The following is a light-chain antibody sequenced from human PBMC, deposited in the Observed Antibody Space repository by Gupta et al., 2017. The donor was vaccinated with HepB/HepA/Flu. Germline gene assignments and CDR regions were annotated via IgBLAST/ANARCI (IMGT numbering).Light chain of an antibody. CDR1: ASNIGKNY. V-gene: IGLV1-51*02. CDR3: GAWDSSLDGLV. Sequence: QSVLTQPPSVSAAPGQKATISASGSASNIGKNYISWYQQLPGPAPKLLIYENRSRPPGIPDRCSGSKSGTSGTLAITGLLTGDEADYHCGAWDSSLDGLVFGGGTNLTVL. J-gene: IGLJ2*01. CDR2: ENR.